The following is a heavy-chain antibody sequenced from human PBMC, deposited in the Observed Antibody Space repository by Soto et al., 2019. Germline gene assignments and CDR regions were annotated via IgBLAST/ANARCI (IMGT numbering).Heavy chain of an antibody. Sequence: SETLSLTCTVSGGSISSSRYYWGWIRQPPGKGLEWIGSISYTGSTFYNPSLNSRVTISVDTSKNQFSLKLSSVTAADTAVYYCARGEDAFFYYGLDVWGQGITVTVS. CDR2: ISYTGST. CDR3: ARGEDAFFYYGLDV. CDR1: GGSISSSRYY. J-gene: IGHJ6*02. V-gene: IGHV4-39*01.